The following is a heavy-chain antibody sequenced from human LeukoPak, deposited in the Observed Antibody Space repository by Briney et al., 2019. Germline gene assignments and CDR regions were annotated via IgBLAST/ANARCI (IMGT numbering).Heavy chain of an antibody. CDR3: ATYRHLPY. Sequence: GRSLRLSCAASGFTFDDYAMHWVRQAPGKGLEWVSGISWRSDSVDYADSVKGRFTISRDNAKNSLYLQMNSLRADDTALHYCATYRHLPYWGQGTLVTVSS. J-gene: IGHJ4*02. D-gene: IGHD2-2*02. CDR2: ISWRSDSV. V-gene: IGHV3-9*01. CDR1: GFTFDDYA.